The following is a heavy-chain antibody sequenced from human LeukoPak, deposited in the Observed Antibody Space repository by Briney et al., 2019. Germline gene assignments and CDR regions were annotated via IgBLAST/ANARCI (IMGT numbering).Heavy chain of an antibody. J-gene: IGHJ4*02. Sequence: SGTLSLTCTVSGGSITSSNWWSWVRQPPGKGLEWIGEVYHGGKANYNSSLASRVTISVDNSGNQFSLNLNSVTAADTAVYYCASHVTLTGTRGFDNWGQGTLVTVSS. D-gene: IGHD1/OR15-1a*01. CDR1: GGSITSSNW. CDR2: VYHGGKA. V-gene: IGHV4-4*02. CDR3: ASHVTLTGTRGFDN.